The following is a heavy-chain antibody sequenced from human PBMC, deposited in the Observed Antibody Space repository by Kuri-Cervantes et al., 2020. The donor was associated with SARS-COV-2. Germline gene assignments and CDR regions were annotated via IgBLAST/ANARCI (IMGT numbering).Heavy chain of an antibody. CDR1: GFTFSSYS. V-gene: IGHV3-21*04. CDR3: ARRLVGATHAFDI. CDR2: ISSSSSYI. Sequence: GESLKISCAASGFTFSSYSMNWVRQAPGKGLEWVSSISSSSSYIYYADSVKGRFTISRDNAKNSLYLQMNSLRAEDTAVYYCARRLVGATHAFDIWGQGTMVTVSS. J-gene: IGHJ3*02. D-gene: IGHD1-26*01.